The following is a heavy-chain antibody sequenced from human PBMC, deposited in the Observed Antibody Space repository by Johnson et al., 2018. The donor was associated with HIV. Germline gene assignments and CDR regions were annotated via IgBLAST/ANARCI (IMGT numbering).Heavy chain of an antibody. D-gene: IGHD1-26*01. CDR3: ARGGMRGELGAFDI. Sequence: VQLVESGGGLVQPGGSLRLSCAASGFTFSSYDMHWVRQATGKGLEWVSAIGTAGDTYYPGSVKGRFTIFRDNAKNSLYLQMNRLRAEDSALYYCARGGMRGELGAFDIWGQGTMVTVSS. CDR1: GFTFSSYD. CDR2: IGTAGDT. J-gene: IGHJ3*02. V-gene: IGHV3-13*01.